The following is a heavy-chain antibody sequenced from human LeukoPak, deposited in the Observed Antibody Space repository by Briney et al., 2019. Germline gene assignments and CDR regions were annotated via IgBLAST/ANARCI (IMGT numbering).Heavy chain of an antibody. J-gene: IGHJ4*02. D-gene: IGHD5-18*01. CDR1: GLPLSSYA. CDR3: AKDQFMIPPFLRGYSYGKDY. CDR2: LCEWGGRT. V-gene: IGHV3-23*01. Sequence: PGGPLTLLCALSGLPLSSYAVIGLRGAREGAVECVSALCEWGGRTQYAHPVKGRHTISRDNSKNTLYLQMNSLRAEHTAVYYCAKDQFMIPPFLRGYSYGKDYWGQGTLVTVSS.